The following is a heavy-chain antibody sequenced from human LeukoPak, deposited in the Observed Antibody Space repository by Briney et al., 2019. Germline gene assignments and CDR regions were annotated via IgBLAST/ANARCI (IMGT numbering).Heavy chain of an antibody. D-gene: IGHD3-16*01. CDR3: ARGGWGYFDY. CDR1: GGSFSGYY. J-gene: IGHJ4*02. Sequence: SETLSLTCAVYGGSFSGYYWSWIRQPPGEGLEWIGEINHSGSTNYNPSLKSRVTISVDTSKNQFSLKLSSVTAADTAVYYCARGGWGYFDYWGQGTLVTVSS. V-gene: IGHV4-34*01. CDR2: INHSGST.